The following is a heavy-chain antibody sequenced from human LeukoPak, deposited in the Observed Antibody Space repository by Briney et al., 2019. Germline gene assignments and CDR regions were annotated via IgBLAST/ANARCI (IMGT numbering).Heavy chain of an antibody. Sequence: GGSLRLSCAASEFTVSSNYMSWVRQAPGKGLEWVSVIYSGGSTYYADSVKGRFTISRDNSKNTLYLQMNSLRAEDTAVYYCARGMGLAVAGNFDYWGQRTLVTVSS. V-gene: IGHV3-66*02. CDR2: IYSGGST. D-gene: IGHD6-19*01. CDR1: EFTVSSNY. CDR3: ARGMGLAVAGNFDY. J-gene: IGHJ4*02.